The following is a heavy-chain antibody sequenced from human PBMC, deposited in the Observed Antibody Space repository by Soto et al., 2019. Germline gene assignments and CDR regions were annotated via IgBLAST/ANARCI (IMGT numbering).Heavy chain of an antibody. V-gene: IGHV2-5*02. CDR1: GFSLNTGGLG. D-gene: IGHD2-21*02. Sequence: QITLKESGPTLVKPTQTLTLTCTFSGFSLNTGGLGVGWIRQPPGKALEWLALIYWDNDKRYSPSLMSSFTITKVTSKTXVXPXMSXLDPVDADTYDCVHSECGGDCLQSYSSHYYYGMDVWGQGTTVPVCS. CDR3: VHSECGGDCLQSYSSHYYYGMDV. J-gene: IGHJ6*02. CDR2: IYWDNDK.